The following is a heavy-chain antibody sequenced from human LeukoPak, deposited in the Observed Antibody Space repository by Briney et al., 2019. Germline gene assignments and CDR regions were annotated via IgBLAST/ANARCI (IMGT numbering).Heavy chain of an antibody. CDR1: GFTFSSYE. D-gene: IGHD4-23*01. Sequence: PGGSLRLSCAASGFTFSSYEMNWVRQAPGKGLEWVSYISSSGSTIYYADSVKGRFTISRDNAKNSLYLQMNSLRAEDTAVYYCARENYGGNSGYFHYWGQGTLVTVSS. CDR3: ARENYGGNSGYFHY. V-gene: IGHV3-48*03. J-gene: IGHJ4*02. CDR2: ISSSGSTI.